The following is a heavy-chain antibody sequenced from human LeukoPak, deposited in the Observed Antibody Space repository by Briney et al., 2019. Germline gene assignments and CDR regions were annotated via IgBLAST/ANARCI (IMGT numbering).Heavy chain of an antibody. CDR1: GFTFKKYW. Sequence: GESLRLSCAASGFTFKKYWMNWVRQVPGRGLECLANIKEDGSETYYADSVKGRFTISRDNPKNLLFLQINSLRVEDTAVYYCARETPRRGETRDGYRWGQGTLVTVSS. V-gene: IGHV3-7*01. D-gene: IGHD5-24*01. CDR3: ARETPRRGETRDGYR. J-gene: IGHJ4*02. CDR2: IKEDGSET.